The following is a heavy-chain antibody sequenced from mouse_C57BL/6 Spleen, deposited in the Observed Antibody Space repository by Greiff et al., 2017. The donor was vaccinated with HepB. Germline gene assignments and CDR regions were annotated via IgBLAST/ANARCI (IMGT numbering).Heavy chain of an antibody. D-gene: IGHD2-3*01. Sequence: DVKLQESGPGLVKPSQSLSLTCSVTGYSITSGYYWNWIRQFPGNKLEWKGYISYDGSNNYNPSLKNRISITRDTSKNQFFLKLNSVTTEDTATYYCARGGIYDGYLYFDYWGQGTTLTVSS. CDR2: ISYDGSN. CDR1: GYSITSGYY. CDR3: ARGGIYDGYLYFDY. J-gene: IGHJ2*01. V-gene: IGHV3-6*01.